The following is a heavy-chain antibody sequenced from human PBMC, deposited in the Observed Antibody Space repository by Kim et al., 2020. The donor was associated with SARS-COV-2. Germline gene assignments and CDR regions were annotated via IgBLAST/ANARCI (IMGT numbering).Heavy chain of an antibody. CDR1: GFTFSSYA. V-gene: IGHV3-30-3*01. Sequence: GGSLRLSCAASGFTFSSYAMHWVRQAPGKGLEWVAVISYDGSNKYYADSVKGRFTISRDNSKNTLYLQMNSLRAEDTAVYYCAGEGSGSYYDYFDYWGQGTLVTVSA. CDR3: AGEGSGSYYDYFDY. J-gene: IGHJ4*02. CDR2: ISYDGSNK. D-gene: IGHD3-10*01.